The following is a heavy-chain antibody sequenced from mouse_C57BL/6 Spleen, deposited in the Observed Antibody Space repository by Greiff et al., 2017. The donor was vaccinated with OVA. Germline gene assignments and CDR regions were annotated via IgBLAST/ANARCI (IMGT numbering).Heavy chain of an antibody. J-gene: IGHJ4*01. D-gene: IGHD3-3*01. Sequence: VQLKESGPELVKPGASVKISCKASGYSFTDYNLNWVKQSNGKSLEWIGVINPNYGTTSYNQKFQGKATLTVDQSSSTAYMQLNSLTSEDSAVYYCARSEGWRAMDYWGQGTSVTVSS. CDR1: GYSFTDYN. V-gene: IGHV1-39*01. CDR3: ARSEGWRAMDY. CDR2: INPNYGTT.